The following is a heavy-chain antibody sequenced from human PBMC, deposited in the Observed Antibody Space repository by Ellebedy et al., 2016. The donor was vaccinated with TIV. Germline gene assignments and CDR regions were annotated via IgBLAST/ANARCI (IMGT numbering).Heavy chain of an antibody. J-gene: IGHJ5*02. CDR1: GGSIRGFD. V-gene: IGHV4-59*01. CDR3: VKVTTAGVRHIQWFDP. Sequence: MPSETLSLTCSVSGGSIRGFDWGWIRQSPVRGLEYIGSIFYTGTTKFNPSLKSRVTISVDSSKNAFSLRLNSVTAADTAVYYCVKVTTAGVRHIQWFDPWGLGIVVTVSS. CDR2: IFYTGTT. D-gene: IGHD4-17*01.